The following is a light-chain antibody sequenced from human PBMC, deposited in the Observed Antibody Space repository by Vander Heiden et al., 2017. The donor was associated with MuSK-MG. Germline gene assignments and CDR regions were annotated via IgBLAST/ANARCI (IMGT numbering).Light chain of an antibody. J-gene: IGKJ5*01. Sequence: DIVMTQSPDSLAVSLGERATINCKSSQTLLYSSNNKNYLAWYQQKPGQPPKLLISWASTRESGVPDRFSGSGSGTDFTLTISSLQAEDVAVYYCQQDDSTLITFGQGTRLEIK. CDR3: QQDDSTLIT. CDR1: QTLLYSSNNKNY. V-gene: IGKV4-1*01. CDR2: WAS.